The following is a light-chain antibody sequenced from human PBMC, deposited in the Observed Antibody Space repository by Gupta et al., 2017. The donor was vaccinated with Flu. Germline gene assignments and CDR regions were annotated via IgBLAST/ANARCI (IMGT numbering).Light chain of an antibody. CDR2: GTS. V-gene: IGKV3-15*01. CDR3: QQYSNWPPWT. J-gene: IGKJ1*01. Sequence: EIVMTQSPATLSVSPGERATLSCRASQSVNINLAWYQQKPGQAPRLLIYGTSFRATGIPARFSGSGSGTEFTLTISSLQSEDFAVYYCQQYSNWPPWTFGQGTKVEIK. CDR1: QSVNIN.